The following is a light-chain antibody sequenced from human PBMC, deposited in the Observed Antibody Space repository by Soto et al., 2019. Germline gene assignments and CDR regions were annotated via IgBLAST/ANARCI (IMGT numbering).Light chain of an antibody. V-gene: IGKV1-5*01. CDR1: QNIPSF. CDR2: AAS. Sequence: DIQMTQSPSTLSASVGDRVTITCRASQNIPSFLAWYQQKAGKAPQLLIYAASNVESGVPSRFSGSGSGTEFSLTGSRLHPDDFATFYCQQFHSFPWTFGQGTKVEI. CDR3: QQFHSFPWT. J-gene: IGKJ1*01.